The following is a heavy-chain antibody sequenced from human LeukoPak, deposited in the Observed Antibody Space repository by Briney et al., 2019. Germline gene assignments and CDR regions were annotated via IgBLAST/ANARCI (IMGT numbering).Heavy chain of an antibody. CDR1: GFTFSTYA. CDR3: ARDWYDY. V-gene: IGHV3-23*01. J-gene: IGHJ4*02. D-gene: IGHD6-13*01. CDR2: IGGSGSYK. Sequence: GSLRLSCAASGFTFSTYAMIWVRQAPGKGLEWVSVIGGSGSYKYHADSVKGRFTISRDNSKDTLYLQMNSLRPEDTAVYYCARDWYDYWGQGTLVTVSS.